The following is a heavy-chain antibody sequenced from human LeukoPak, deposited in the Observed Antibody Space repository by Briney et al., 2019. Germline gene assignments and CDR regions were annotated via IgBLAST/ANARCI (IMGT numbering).Heavy chain of an antibody. D-gene: IGHD5-24*01. J-gene: IGHJ4*02. Sequence: ASVKVSCKASGYTLTGYYMHWVRQAPGQGLEWMGWINPNSGGTNYAQKFQGRVTMTRDTSISTAYMELSRLRSDDTAVYYCARGRGGWAQLFDYCGQGGLVTVSS. CDR3: ARGRGGWAQLFDY. V-gene: IGHV1-2*02. CDR1: GYTLTGYY. CDR2: INPNSGGT.